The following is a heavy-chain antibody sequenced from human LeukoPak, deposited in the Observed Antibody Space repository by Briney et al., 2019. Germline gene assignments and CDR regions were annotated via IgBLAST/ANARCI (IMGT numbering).Heavy chain of an antibody. Sequence: ASVRVSCKASGYTVTSYDINWVRQATGQGLEWMGWMNPNSGNTGYAQKFQGRVTITRNTSISTAYMELSSLRSEDTAVYYCAKSHTMIVVAPLGDWGQGTLVTVSS. CDR1: GYTVTSYD. D-gene: IGHD3-22*01. CDR3: AKSHTMIVVAPLGD. J-gene: IGHJ4*02. V-gene: IGHV1-8*03. CDR2: MNPNSGNT.